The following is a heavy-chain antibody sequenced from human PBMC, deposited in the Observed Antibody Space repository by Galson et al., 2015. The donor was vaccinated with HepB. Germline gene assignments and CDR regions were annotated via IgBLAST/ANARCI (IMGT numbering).Heavy chain of an antibody. J-gene: IGHJ4*02. CDR1: GDSVSSNSA. CDR3: ALLGGARDY. Sequence: CAISGDSVSSNSAWNWIRQSPSRGLEWLGRTYYRSKWYNEYAVSVKSRITINPDTSKNQFSLQLKSVTPEDTAVYYCALLGGARDYWGQGTLVTVSS. D-gene: IGHD3-16*01. V-gene: IGHV6-1*01. CDR2: TYYRSKWYN.